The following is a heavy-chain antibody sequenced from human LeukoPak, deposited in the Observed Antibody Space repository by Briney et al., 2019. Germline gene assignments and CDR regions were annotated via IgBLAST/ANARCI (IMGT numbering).Heavy chain of an antibody. Sequence: SETLSLTCAVSGGSISSSNWWSWVRQSPGKGLEWIGEIYHSGSTNYNPSLKSRVTISVDKSKNQFTLQLSSVTAADTAVYYCARGDYVWGTYRLWGQGTLVTVSS. D-gene: IGHD3-16*02. CDR2: IYHSGST. J-gene: IGHJ4*02. V-gene: IGHV4-4*02. CDR3: ARGDYVWGTYRL. CDR1: GGSISSSNW.